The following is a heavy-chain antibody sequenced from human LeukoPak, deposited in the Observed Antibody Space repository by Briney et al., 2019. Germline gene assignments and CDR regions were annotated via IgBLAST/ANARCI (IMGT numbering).Heavy chain of an antibody. D-gene: IGHD3-22*01. CDR2: ISDSGST. CDR1: GGSLSTHH. V-gene: IGHV4-59*11. Sequence: SETLSLTCVVSGGSLSTHHWSWIRRSPGRGLEWIGYISDSGSTNYNPSLKSRVTISVGTSKNQFSLMLSSVTAADTAVYYCARGYDSSAYFPFNYWGQGTLVTVSS. J-gene: IGHJ4*02. CDR3: ARGYDSSAYFPFNY.